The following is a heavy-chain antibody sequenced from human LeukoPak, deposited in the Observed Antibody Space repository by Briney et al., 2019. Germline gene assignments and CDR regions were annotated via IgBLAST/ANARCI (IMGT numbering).Heavy chain of an antibody. J-gene: IGHJ6*02. CDR1: GYTFTSYD. V-gene: IGHV1-18*01. CDR3: ARRVTMIVVTPYGMDV. Sequence: ASVKVSCKASGYTFTSYDISWVRQAPGQGLEWMGWISAYNGNTNSAQKLQGRVTMTTDTSTSTAYMELRSLRSDDTAVYYCARRVTMIVVTPYGMDVWGQGTTVTVSS. CDR2: ISAYNGNT. D-gene: IGHD3-22*01.